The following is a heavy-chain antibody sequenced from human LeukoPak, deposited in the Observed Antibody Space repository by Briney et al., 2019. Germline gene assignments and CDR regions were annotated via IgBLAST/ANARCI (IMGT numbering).Heavy chain of an antibody. J-gene: IGHJ5*01. CDR3: ARDETNGFDS. D-gene: IGHD1-14*01. CDR2: INQGGSDK. CDR1: GFTFSTYW. Sequence: PGGSLRLSCAASGFTFSTYWMSWVRQAPGKGLEWVANINQGGSDKYYVDSVKGRFTISRDNARKSLYLQMNSLRAEDTAVYYCARDETNGFDSWGQGTLVAVSS. V-gene: IGHV3-7*01.